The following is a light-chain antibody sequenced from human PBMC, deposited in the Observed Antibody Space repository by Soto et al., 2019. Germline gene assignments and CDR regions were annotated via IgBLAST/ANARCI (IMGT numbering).Light chain of an antibody. V-gene: IGKV1-39*01. J-gene: IGKJ5*01. Sequence: DIQMTQSPSSLSASVGDRVTITCRASQSISSYLNWYQQKPGKAPKLLIYAASSLQSGVLSRFSGSGSATDFTLTISSLQAEDCATYHCYQRYTTPPTLGQGTRLETK. CDR2: AAS. CDR3: YQRYTTPPT. CDR1: QSISSY.